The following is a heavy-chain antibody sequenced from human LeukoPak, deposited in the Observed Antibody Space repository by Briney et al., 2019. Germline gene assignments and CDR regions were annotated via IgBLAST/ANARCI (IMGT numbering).Heavy chain of an antibody. CDR3: AREVGGIAAAGTWFDP. CDR1: GFTFSSYW. Sequence: PGGSVRLSCAASGFTFSSYWMHWVRQAPGKGLVWVSRINSDGSSTSYADSVKGRFTISRDNAKNTLYLQMNSLRAEDTAVYYCAREVGGIAAAGTWFDPWGQGTLVTVYS. V-gene: IGHV3-74*01. D-gene: IGHD6-13*01. J-gene: IGHJ5*02. CDR2: INSDGSST.